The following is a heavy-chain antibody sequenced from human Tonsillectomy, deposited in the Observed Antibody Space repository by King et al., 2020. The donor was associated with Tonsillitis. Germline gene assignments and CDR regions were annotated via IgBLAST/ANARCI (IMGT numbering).Heavy chain of an antibody. D-gene: IGHD3-3*01. V-gene: IGHV3-53*04. J-gene: IGHJ6*03. CDR1: GFTVSNNY. CDR3: ARDGGRAYDFGYMDV. Sequence: VQLVESGGGLVQPGGSLRLSCAASGFTVSNNYMSWVRQAPGKGLEWVSVIYTGGTTYYADSVKGRFTISRHNSKNTLYLQMNSLRAEDTAVYYCARDGGRAYDFGYMDVWGKGTTVTVSS. CDR2: IYTGGTT.